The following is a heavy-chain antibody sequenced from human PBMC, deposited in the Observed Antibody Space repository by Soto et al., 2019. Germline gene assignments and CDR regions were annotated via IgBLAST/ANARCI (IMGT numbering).Heavy chain of an antibody. CDR3: ARARGINDYGDYVENYGMDV. J-gene: IGHJ6*02. Sequence: NPSETLSLTCTVSGGSISSGDYYWSWIRQPPGKGLDWIGYIYYSGSTYYNPSLKSRVTISVDTSKNQFSLKLSSVTAADTAVYYCARARGINDYGDYVENYGMDVWGQGTTVTVSS. D-gene: IGHD4-17*01. CDR1: GGSISSGDYY. V-gene: IGHV4-30-4*01. CDR2: IYYSGST.